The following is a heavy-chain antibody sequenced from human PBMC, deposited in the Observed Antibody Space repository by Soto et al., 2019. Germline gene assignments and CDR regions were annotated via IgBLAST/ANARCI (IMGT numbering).Heavy chain of an antibody. V-gene: IGHV3-48*01. D-gene: IGHD4-17*01. Sequence: EVQLVESGGGLVQPGGSLRLSCAASGVTFSSYSMNWVRQAPGKGLEWVSYISSSSSTIYYADSVKGRFTITRENAKNALSLQMTGLRAEDTAVYYCARDGIAYDDYSGALDAFDIWGEGTMVAVSS. J-gene: IGHJ3*02. CDR1: GVTFSSYS. CDR3: ARDGIAYDDYSGALDAFDI. CDR2: ISSSSSTI.